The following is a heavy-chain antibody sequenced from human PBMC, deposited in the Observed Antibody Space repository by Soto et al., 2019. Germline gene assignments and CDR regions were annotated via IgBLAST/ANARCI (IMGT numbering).Heavy chain of an antibody. Sequence: EVQLVQSGAEVKNPGESLRISCQGSGCSFTKFWISWVRQMPGQGLEWMGKIDPDDSHTDYSPSFQGHVTLSGDKSIRSVYLEWSSLKATDSGTYYCARHGAVASDIEVTGTDAFNVWGQGTVVTVSS. V-gene: IGHV5-10-1*03. CDR3: ARHGAVASDIEVTGTDAFNV. CDR2: IDPDDSHT. D-gene: IGHD6-19*01. CDR1: GCSFTKFW. J-gene: IGHJ3*01.